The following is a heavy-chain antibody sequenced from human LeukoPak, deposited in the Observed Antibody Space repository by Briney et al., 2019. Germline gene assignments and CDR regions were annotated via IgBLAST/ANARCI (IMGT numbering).Heavy chain of an antibody. V-gene: IGHV3-72*01. J-gene: IGHJ4*02. D-gene: IGHD3-10*01. CDR2: IRNKANGYTT. Sequence: GGSLRLSCAASGFTFSPHYMDWVRQSPGQGLEWVGLIRNKANGYTTIYAASVKGRFTISRDDSKNSVYLQMDSVKTEDTAVYYCGDLGSAGTDHWGQGTLVTVSS. CDR1: GFTFSPHY. CDR3: GDLGSAGTDH.